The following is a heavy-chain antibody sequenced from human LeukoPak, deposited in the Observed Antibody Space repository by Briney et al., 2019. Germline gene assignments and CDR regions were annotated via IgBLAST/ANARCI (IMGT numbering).Heavy chain of an antibody. CDR2: IKQDGREK. J-gene: IGHJ4*02. CDR1: GFTFSSYW. Sequence: PGGSLRLSCAAPGFTFSSYWMSWVSQAAGKVLEWVANIKQDGREKYYVDTVKGRFTISRDNANNSLYLQMNSQRAEDTAVYYCARVNLWFGEVTFDYWGQGTLVTVSS. CDR3: ARVNLWFGEVTFDY. D-gene: IGHD3-10*01. V-gene: IGHV3-7*01.